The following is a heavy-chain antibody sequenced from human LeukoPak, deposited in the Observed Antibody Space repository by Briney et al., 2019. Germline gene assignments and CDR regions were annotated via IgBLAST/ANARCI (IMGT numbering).Heavy chain of an antibody. CDR2: IYYSGST. J-gene: IGHJ3*02. D-gene: IGHD6-19*01. V-gene: IGHV4-39*07. CDR3: ARVLDSSGWHNDAFDI. Sequence: SETLSLTCTVSGGSISSSSYYWGWIRQPPGKGLEWIGSIYYSGSTYYNPSLKSRVTISVDTSKNQFSLKLSSVTAADTAVYYCARVLDSSGWHNDAFDIWGQGTMVTVSS. CDR1: GGSISSSSYY.